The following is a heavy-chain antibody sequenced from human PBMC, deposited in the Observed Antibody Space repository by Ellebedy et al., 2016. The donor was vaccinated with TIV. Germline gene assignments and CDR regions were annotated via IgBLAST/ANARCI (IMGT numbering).Heavy chain of an antibody. CDR1: GFTFSSYA. V-gene: IGHV3-23*01. J-gene: IGHJ4*02. D-gene: IGHD6-19*01. CDR3: AKGSQWLGRTCFDY. Sequence: GESLKISCAASGFTFSSYAMSWVRQAPGKGLEWVSSIRGNGGRTDYADSVKGRFTISRDNSNNSLYLQMNSLRAEDTAVYYCAKGSQWLGRTCFDYWGQGTLVTVSS. CDR2: IRGNGGRT.